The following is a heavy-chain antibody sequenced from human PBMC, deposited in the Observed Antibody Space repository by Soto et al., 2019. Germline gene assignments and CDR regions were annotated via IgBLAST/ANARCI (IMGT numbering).Heavy chain of an antibody. J-gene: IGHJ4*02. CDR1: GFTVSSNY. CDR2: IYSGGSP. D-gene: IGHD3-3*01. CDR3: ARDYDFWRGLAIYY. V-gene: IGHV3-66*01. Sequence: EVQLVESGGGLVQPGGSLRLSGAASGFTVSSNYMSWVRQAPGKGLEWVSVIYSGGSPYYADSVTGRFTISRDNSKHTLYLQMHSLRAEETAVYYCARDYDFWRGLAIYYWGQGTLVTVSS.